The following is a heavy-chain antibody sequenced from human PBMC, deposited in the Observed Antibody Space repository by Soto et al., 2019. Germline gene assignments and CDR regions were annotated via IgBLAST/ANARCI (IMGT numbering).Heavy chain of an antibody. D-gene: IGHD3-10*01. V-gene: IGHV3-66*01. CDR3: ARAGGPGEYYCDY. Sequence: EVQLVESGGGLVQPGGSLRLSCAASGFTVSSNYMSWVRQAPGKGLEWVSVIYSGGSTYYADSVKGRFTISRDNSKNTLYLQMNSLRAEDTAVYYCARAGGPGEYYCDYWGQGTLVTVSS. CDR2: IYSGGST. J-gene: IGHJ4*02. CDR1: GFTVSSNY.